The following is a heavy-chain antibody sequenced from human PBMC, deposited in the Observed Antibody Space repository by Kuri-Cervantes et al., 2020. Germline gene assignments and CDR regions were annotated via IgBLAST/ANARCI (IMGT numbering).Heavy chain of an antibody. Sequence: GSLRLCCTVSGGSISSTNWWSWVRQPPGKGLEWIGEIYHSGTTNYNPSLKSRVTISVDKSKNQFSLRLTSVTAADTAVYYCARGPWDYDSSGYFFDALDIWGQGTMVTVSS. CDR3: ARGPWDYDSSGYFFDALDI. CDR2: IYHSGTT. J-gene: IGHJ3*02. V-gene: IGHV4-4*02. D-gene: IGHD3-22*01. CDR1: GGSISSTNW.